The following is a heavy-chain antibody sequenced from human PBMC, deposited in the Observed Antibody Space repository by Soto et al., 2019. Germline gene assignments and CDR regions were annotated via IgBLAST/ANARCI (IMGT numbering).Heavy chain of an antibody. CDR1: GFSFSTYG. J-gene: IGHJ4*02. CDR2: ISNDGSNK. CDR3: ASPHFLSTVSSFYFDY. Sequence: SLRLSCAASGFSFSTYGMHWVRQAPGKGLEWVAFISNDGSNKYYADSVKGRFTISRDNSKNTLYLQMNSLRAEDTAVYYCASPHFLSTVSSFYFDYWGQGTLVTVSS. V-gene: IGHV3-30*03. D-gene: IGHD4-17*01.